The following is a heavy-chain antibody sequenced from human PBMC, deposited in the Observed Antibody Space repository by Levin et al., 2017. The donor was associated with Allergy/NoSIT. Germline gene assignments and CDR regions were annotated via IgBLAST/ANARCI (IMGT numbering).Heavy chain of an antibody. Sequence: PGGSLRLSCAASGFTFDDYAMHWVRQAPGKGLEWVSGISWNSGSIGYADSVKGRFTISRDNAKNSLYLQMNSLRAEDTALYYCAKDIGSSWYSWFDPWGQGTLVTVSS. CDR1: GFTFDDYA. J-gene: IGHJ5*02. D-gene: IGHD6-13*01. CDR3: AKDIGSSWYSWFDP. V-gene: IGHV3-9*01. CDR2: ISWNSGSI.